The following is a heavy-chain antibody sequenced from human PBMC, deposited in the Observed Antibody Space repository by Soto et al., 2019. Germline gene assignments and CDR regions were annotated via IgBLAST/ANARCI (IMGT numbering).Heavy chain of an antibody. V-gene: IGHV3-30-3*01. D-gene: IGHD2-2*01. J-gene: IGHJ4*02. CDR2: ISYDGSNK. CDR3: ATNLVVVPAALDY. CDR1: GFTFSSYA. Sequence: QVQLVESGGGVVQPGRSLRLSCAASGFTFSSYAMHWVRQAPGKGLEWVAVISYDGSNKYYADSVKGRFTISRDNSKNTLYLQMNSLRAEDTAVYYCATNLVVVPAALDYWGQGTLVTVSS.